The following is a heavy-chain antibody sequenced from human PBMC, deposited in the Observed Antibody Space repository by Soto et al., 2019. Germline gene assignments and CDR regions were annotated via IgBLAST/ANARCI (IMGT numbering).Heavy chain of an antibody. Sequence: EVQLLESGGGLVQPGGSLRLSCAASGFTFSSYSMRWVRQAPGKGLEWVSAISGSGGSTYYGDSEKGRFTISRDNSKNNLYLQRNSLSAEDTAVYYCANCRLLSKPFFDYWGQGTLVTVSS. CDR3: ANCRLLSKPFFDY. V-gene: IGHV3-23*01. J-gene: IGHJ4*02. D-gene: IGHD3-10*01. CDR2: ISGSGGST. CDR1: GFTFSSYS.